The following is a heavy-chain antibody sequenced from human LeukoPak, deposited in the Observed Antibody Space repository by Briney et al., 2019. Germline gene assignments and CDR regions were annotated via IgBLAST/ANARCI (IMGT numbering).Heavy chain of an antibody. CDR3: ARDRGSGSYYMGGFDI. CDR1: GFTFSNYW. CDR2: IKQDGSEK. Sequence: GGSLRLSCAASGFTFSNYWMSWVRQAPGKGLEWVASIKQDGSEKYYVDSVKGRFTISRDNAKNSLSLQMNSLRAEDTAIYYCARDRGSGSYYMGGFDIWGQGTLVTVSS. J-gene: IGHJ3*02. D-gene: IGHD3-10*01. V-gene: IGHV3-7*01.